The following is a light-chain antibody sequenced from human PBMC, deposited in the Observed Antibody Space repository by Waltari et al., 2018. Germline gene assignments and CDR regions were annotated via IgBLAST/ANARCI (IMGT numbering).Light chain of an antibody. CDR3: QNHERLPAM. V-gene: IGKV3-20*01. J-gene: IGKJ1*01. CDR1: QSVSRY. CDR2: GAS. Sequence: LTQSPGTLSLSPGERATLSCRASQSVSRYLAWYQQKPGQAPRLLIYGASSRATGIPDRFSGSGSGTDFSLTISRLEPEDFAVYYCQNHERLPAMFGQGTKVEIK.